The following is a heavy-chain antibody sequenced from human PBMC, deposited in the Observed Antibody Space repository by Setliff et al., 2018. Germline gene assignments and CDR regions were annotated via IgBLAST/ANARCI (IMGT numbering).Heavy chain of an antibody. D-gene: IGHD3-10*01. CDR3: ARQPSSGAYYNPRPYYFDY. CDR1: GGPINSDRYY. Sequence: PSETLSLTCTVSGGPINSDRYYWGWIRQPPGKGLEWIGFVHFGGDTNYNPSLKSRVTMSADTSNNQFSLNLRSVTAADTAVYFCARQPSSGAYYNPRPYYFDYWGQGTLVTVSS. J-gene: IGHJ4*02. V-gene: IGHV4-61*01. CDR2: VHFGGDT.